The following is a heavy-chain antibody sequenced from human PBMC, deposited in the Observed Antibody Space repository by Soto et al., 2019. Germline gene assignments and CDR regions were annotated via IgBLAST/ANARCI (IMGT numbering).Heavy chain of an antibody. J-gene: IGHJ2*01. Sequence: EVQLVESGGGLVKPGGSLRLSCAASGFTFSSYSMNWVRQAPGKGLEWVSSISSSSSYIYYADSVKGRFTISRDNAKNSLFLQMNSLGAEDTAVYYCASDKDPIVVVPAASRRYWYFDLWGRGTLVTVSS. CDR2: ISSSSSYI. D-gene: IGHD2-2*01. CDR3: ASDKDPIVVVPAASRRYWYFDL. CDR1: GFTFSSYS. V-gene: IGHV3-21*01.